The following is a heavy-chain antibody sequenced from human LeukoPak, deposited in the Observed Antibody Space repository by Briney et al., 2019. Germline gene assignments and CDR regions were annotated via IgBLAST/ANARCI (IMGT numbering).Heavy chain of an antibody. CDR2: INPSGGST. V-gene: IGHV1-46*01. CDR1: GYTFTGYY. Sequence: ASVKVSCKASGYTFTGYYTHWVRQAPGQGLEWMGIINPSGGSTSYAQKFQGRVTMTRDTSTSTVYMELSSLRSEDTAVYYCARAAYYYDSSGYYYLDYWGQGTLVTVSS. J-gene: IGHJ4*02. CDR3: ARAAYYYDSSGYYYLDY. D-gene: IGHD3-22*01.